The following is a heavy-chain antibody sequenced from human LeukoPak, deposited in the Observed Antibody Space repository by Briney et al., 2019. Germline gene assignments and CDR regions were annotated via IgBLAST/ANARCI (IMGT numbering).Heavy chain of an antibody. D-gene: IGHD2-2*01. Sequence: WASVKVSCKASGGTFSSYAISWVRQAPGQGPEWMGGIIPIFGTANYAQKFQGRVTITADESTSTAYMELSSLRSEDTAVYYCASGYDLPLDYWGQGTLVTVSS. CDR1: GGTFSSYA. CDR3: ASGYDLPLDY. V-gene: IGHV1-69*13. CDR2: IIPIFGTA. J-gene: IGHJ4*02.